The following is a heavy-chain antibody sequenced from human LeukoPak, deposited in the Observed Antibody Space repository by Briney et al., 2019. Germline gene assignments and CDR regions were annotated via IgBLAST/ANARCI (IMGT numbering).Heavy chain of an antibody. CDR2: INPNSGGT. Sequence: ASVKVSCKASGYTFTGYYMHWVRQAPGQGLEWMGWINPNSGGTNYAQKFQGRVTMTRDTSISTAYKELSSLRSEDTAVYYCARGPTSPRRTTVTTRSHYFDYWGQGTLVTVSS. CDR1: GYTFTGYY. V-gene: IGHV1-2*02. D-gene: IGHD4-17*01. J-gene: IGHJ4*02. CDR3: ARGPTSPRRTTVTTRSHYFDY.